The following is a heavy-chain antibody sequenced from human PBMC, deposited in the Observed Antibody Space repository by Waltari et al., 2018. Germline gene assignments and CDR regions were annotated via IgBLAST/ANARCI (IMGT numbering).Heavy chain of an antibody. V-gene: IGHV4-59*01. J-gene: IGHJ5*02. CDR2: AYVSGTT. Sequence: QVQLQESGPGLVKPSETLSLTCTVSNGSIINFYSCWIRQPQGKGLEWIWYAYVSGTTTYNPCLKRRVTISVGASKNQFSLKLTSVTAADTATYYCARGGLRYYDSGSQPYDWFGPGGQGIMVSVSS. CDR3: ARGGLRYYDSGSQPYDWFGP. D-gene: IGHD3-10*01. CDR1: NGSIINFY.